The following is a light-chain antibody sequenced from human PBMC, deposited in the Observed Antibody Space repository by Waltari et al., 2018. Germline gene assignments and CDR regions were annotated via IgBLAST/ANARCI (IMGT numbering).Light chain of an antibody. Sequence: QSALTQPASVSGSPGQSITISCTGTSSDVGGYNYVSWYQQRPGKAPKRIICEVNKRPAGVSTRLSGSKSGHTASLTISGLQPEDEADYYCSSYRTTNTWVFGGGTKLTVL. CDR2: EVN. J-gene: IGLJ3*02. CDR3: SSYRTTNTWV. CDR1: SSDVGGYNY. V-gene: IGLV2-14*01.